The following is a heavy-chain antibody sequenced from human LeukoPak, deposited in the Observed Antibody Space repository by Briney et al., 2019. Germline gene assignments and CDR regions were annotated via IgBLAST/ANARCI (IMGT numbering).Heavy chain of an antibody. J-gene: IGHJ4*02. Sequence: GGSLRLSCAASGFTFSSYAMSWVRQAPGKGLEWVSAISGSGGSTYYADSVKGRFTISRDNSKNTLCLQMNSLRAEDTAVYYCAKDFWDFWSGYSIDYWGQGTLVTVSS. CDR2: ISGSGGST. V-gene: IGHV3-23*01. D-gene: IGHD3-3*01. CDR1: GFTFSSYA. CDR3: AKDFWDFWSGYSIDY.